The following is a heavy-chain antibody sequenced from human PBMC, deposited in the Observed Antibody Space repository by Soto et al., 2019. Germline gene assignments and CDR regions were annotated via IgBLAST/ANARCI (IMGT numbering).Heavy chain of an antibody. CDR2: IWYDGSNK. CDR3: ARGLIAVAGSVDAFGI. Sequence: QVQLVESGGGVVQPGRSLRLSCAASGFTFSSYGMHWVRQAPGKGLEWVAVIWYDGSNKYYADSVKGRFTISRDNSKNTLYLQMNSLRAEDTAVYYCARGLIAVAGSVDAFGIWGQGTMVTVSS. D-gene: IGHD6-19*01. J-gene: IGHJ3*02. V-gene: IGHV3-33*01. CDR1: GFTFSSYG.